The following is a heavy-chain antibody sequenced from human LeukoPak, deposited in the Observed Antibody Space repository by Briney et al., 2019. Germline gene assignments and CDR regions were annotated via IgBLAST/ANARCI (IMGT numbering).Heavy chain of an antibody. CDR1: GFTFSSYG. CDR3: ARDRGYSSTWSFGKHYYMDV. CDR2: IWYDGSHK. V-gene: IGHV3-33*07. J-gene: IGHJ6*03. D-gene: IGHD6-13*01. Sequence: GGSLRLSCAASGFTFSSYGMYWVRQAPGKGLEGVAVIWYDGSHKSYANSVKGRFTISRDNPQNILYLHMNSLRADDTAVYYCARDRGYSSTWSFGKHYYMDVWGKGTTVTVSS.